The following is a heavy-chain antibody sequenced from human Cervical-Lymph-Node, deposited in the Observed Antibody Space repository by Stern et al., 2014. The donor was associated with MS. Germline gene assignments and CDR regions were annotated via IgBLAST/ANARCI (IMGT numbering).Heavy chain of an antibody. CDR3: ATPGDYGILTGFRD. J-gene: IGHJ4*02. CDR1: RGSISSSSYC. V-gene: IGHV4-39*01. Sequence: QVQLQKSGPGLVKPSETLSLTCTVSRGSISSSSYCWGWIRQPPGKGLEWIGIIYESGTTYYNPSLKSRVTISVDTSKNQFSLKLNFVTAADTAMYYCATPGDYGILTGFRDWGQGTLVTVSS. D-gene: IGHD3-9*01. CDR2: IYESGTT.